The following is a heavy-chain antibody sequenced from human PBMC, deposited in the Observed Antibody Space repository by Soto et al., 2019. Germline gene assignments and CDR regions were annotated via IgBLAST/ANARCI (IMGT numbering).Heavy chain of an antibody. Sequence: QVQLQQWGAGLLKPSETLSLTCAVYGGAFSGYYWSWIRQPPGKGLEWIGEINHSGSTNYNPSLKTRVTISVDTSKNQFSLKLSSVTAADTAVYYCARERYYYGSGSYRRHWFYPWGKGTLVTVSS. J-gene: IGHJ5*02. CDR1: GGAFSGYY. CDR2: INHSGST. D-gene: IGHD3-10*01. V-gene: IGHV4-34*01. CDR3: ARERYYYGSGSYRRHWFYP.